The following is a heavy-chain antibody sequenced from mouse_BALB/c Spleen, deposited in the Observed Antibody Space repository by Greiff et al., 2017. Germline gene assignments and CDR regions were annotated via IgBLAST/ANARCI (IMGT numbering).Heavy chain of an antibody. CDR2: IWGGGST. CDR3: ARAGEKTGTFDY. CDR1: GFSLSRYS. D-gene: IGHD4-1*01. J-gene: IGHJ2*01. V-gene: IGHV2-6-4*01. Sequence: VQVVESGPGLVAPSQSLSITCTVSGFSLSRYSVHWVRQPPGKGLEWLGMIWGGGSTDYNSALKSRLSISKDNSKSQVFLKMNSLQTDDTAMYYCARAGEKTGTFDYWGQGTTLTVSS.